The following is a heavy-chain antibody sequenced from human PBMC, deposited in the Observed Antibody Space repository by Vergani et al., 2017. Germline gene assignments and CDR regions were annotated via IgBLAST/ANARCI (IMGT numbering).Heavy chain of an antibody. CDR2: ISWDGGST. V-gene: IGHV3-43*01. CDR3: AKSPAPNLYYFDY. J-gene: IGHJ4*02. Sequence: EVQLVESGGGVVRPGGSLRLSCAASGFTFDDYGMSWVRQAPGKGLEWVSLISWDGGSTYYADSVKGRFTISRDNSKNSLYLQMNSLRTEDTALYYCAKSPAPNLYYFDYWGQGTLVTVSS. CDR1: GFTFDDYG.